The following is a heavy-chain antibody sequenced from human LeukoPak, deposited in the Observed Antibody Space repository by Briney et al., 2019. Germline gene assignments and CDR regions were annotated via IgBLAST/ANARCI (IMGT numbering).Heavy chain of an antibody. CDR2: IYPGDSDT. CDR3: ARQAGYSSSSDYYYYYYMDV. Sequence: GESLQISWQGSGSSFTSYWIGWVRQLPGKGLEWMGIIYPGDSDTRYSPSFQGQVTISADKSISTAYLQWSSLKASDTAMYYCARQAGYSSSSDYYYYYYMDVWGKGTTVTVSS. V-gene: IGHV5-51*01. J-gene: IGHJ6*03. D-gene: IGHD6-6*01. CDR1: GSSFTSYW.